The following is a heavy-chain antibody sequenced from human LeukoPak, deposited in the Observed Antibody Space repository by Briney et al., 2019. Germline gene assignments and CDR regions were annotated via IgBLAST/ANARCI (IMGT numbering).Heavy chain of an antibody. CDR3: ARIPRWRAYYYYGMDV. CDR2: IYYSGST. D-gene: IGHD1-14*01. Sequence: PSETLSLTCTVSGGSISSGDYYWGWIRQPPGKGLEWIVYIYYSGSTYYNPSLKSRVTISVDTSKNQFSLKLSSVTAADPAVYYCARIPRWRAYYYYGMDVWGQGTTVTVPS. CDR1: GGSISSGDYY. V-gene: IGHV4-30-4*02. J-gene: IGHJ6*02.